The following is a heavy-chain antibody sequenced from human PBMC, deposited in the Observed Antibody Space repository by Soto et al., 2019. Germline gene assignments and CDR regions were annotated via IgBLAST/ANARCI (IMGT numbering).Heavy chain of an antibody. CDR2: IYSGGNT. J-gene: IGHJ4*01. D-gene: IGHD2-2*01. CDR3: VKRRYCPSTTCFDY. CDR1: GFTVSSNY. V-gene: IGHV3-66*01. Sequence: GGSLRLSCAASGFTVSSNYMSWVRQAPGKGLEWVSAIYSGGNTYYADSVKGRFTISRDNSKNTLYLQMNSLGAEDTAVYYCVKRRYCPSTTCFDYWGQGTLVTVSS.